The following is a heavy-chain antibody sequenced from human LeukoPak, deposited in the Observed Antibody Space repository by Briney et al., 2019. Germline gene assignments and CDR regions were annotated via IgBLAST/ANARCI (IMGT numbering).Heavy chain of an antibody. V-gene: IGHV3-48*01. CDR1: GFTFSSYS. CDR2: ISSSSSTI. J-gene: IGHJ4*02. CDR3: ARVDDYVRGSYRSFDY. Sequence: GGSLRLSCAASGFTFSSYSMNWVRQAPGKGLEWVSYISSSSSTIYYADSVKGRFTISRDNAKNSLYLQMNSLRAEDTAVYYCARVDDYVRGSYRSFDYWGQGTLVTVSS. D-gene: IGHD3-16*02.